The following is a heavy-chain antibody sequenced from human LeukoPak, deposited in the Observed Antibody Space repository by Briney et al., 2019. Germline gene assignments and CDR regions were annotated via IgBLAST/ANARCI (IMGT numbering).Heavy chain of an antibody. Sequence: ASVKVSCKASGYTFTSYGISWVRQAPGQGLEWMGWISAYNGNTNYAQKLQGRVTMTTDTSTSTAYMELRSLRSDDTAVYYCARVIYDSSGYYMWAVAASDYWGQGTLVTVSS. J-gene: IGHJ4*02. D-gene: IGHD3-22*01. CDR1: GYTFTSYG. V-gene: IGHV1-18*01. CDR3: ARVIYDSSGYYMWAVAASDY. CDR2: ISAYNGNT.